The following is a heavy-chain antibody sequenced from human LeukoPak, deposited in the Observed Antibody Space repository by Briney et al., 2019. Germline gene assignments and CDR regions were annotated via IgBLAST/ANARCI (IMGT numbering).Heavy chain of an antibody. CDR2: INHSGST. V-gene: IGHV4-34*01. D-gene: IGHD1-26*01. Sequence: SETLSLTCAVYGGSFSGYYWSWIRQPPGKGLEWIGEINHSGSTNYNPSLKSRVTISVDTSKNQFSLKLSSVTAADTAVYYCARDPTEGLVGATNGLDYWGQGTLVTVSS. CDR1: GGSFSGYY. J-gene: IGHJ4*02. CDR3: ARDPTEGLVGATNGLDY.